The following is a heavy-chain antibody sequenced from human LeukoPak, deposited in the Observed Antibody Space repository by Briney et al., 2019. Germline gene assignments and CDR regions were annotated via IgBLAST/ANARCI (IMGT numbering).Heavy chain of an antibody. CDR1: GFTFSSYG. D-gene: IGHD4-17*01. CDR3: AKAQRPYGDSTSGY. J-gene: IGHJ4*02. V-gene: IGHV3-23*01. Sequence: GGSLRLSCAAAGFTFSSYGMSWVRQAPGKGGEGVSAISGSGGSTYYADSVKGRFTISRDNSKNTLYLQMNSLRAEDTAVYYCAKAQRPYGDSTSGYWGQGTLVTVSS. CDR2: ISGSGGST.